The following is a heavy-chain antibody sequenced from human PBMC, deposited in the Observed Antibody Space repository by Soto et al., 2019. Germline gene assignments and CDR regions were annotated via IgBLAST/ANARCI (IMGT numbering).Heavy chain of an antibody. D-gene: IGHD6-19*01. CDR3: ARGSSVAE. J-gene: IGHJ4*02. Sequence: PGGSLRLSCAASGFIFNTYWMNWVRQAPGKGLESVANIKQDGSEKYYVDSVKGRFTISRDNAKNSLYLQMDSLRAEDTAVYYCARGSSVAEWGQGTLVTVSS. V-gene: IGHV3-7*01. CDR2: IKQDGSEK. CDR1: GFIFNTYW.